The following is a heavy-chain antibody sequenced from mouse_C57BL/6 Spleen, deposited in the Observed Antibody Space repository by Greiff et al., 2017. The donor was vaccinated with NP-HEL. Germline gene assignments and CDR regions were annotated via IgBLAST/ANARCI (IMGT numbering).Heavy chain of an antibody. Sequence: QVQLKESGAELVRPGASVTLSCKASGYTFTDYEMHWVKQTPVHGLEWIGAIDPETGGTAYNQKFKGKAILTADKSSSTAYMELRSLTSEDSAVYYCTRGEITTVVSFDYWGQGTTLTVSS. CDR3: TRGEITTVVSFDY. J-gene: IGHJ2*01. CDR1: GYTFTDYE. V-gene: IGHV1-15*01. CDR2: IDPETGGT. D-gene: IGHD1-1*01.